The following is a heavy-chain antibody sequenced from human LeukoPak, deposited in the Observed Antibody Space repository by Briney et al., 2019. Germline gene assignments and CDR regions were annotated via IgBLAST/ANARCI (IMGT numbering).Heavy chain of an antibody. CDR1: GFAFSSQA. D-gene: IGHD1-26*01. Sequence: GGSLRLSCAASGFAFSSQAMGWVRQAPGKGLEWVSVISGSGGNTYYADSVKGRFTISRDNSKSTLFLQMNSLRDEDTAVYYCAKDGDGGSYYVLFDYWGQGALVTVSS. CDR3: AKDGDGGSYYVLFDY. J-gene: IGHJ4*02. V-gene: IGHV3-23*01. CDR2: ISGSGGNT.